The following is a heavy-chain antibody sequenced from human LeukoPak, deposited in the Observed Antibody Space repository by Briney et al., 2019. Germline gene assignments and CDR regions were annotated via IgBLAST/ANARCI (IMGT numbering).Heavy chain of an antibody. D-gene: IGHD5-24*01. CDR1: GGSISSYY. V-gene: IGHV4-59*01. CDR3: ARARRERWLIYGKDV. Sequence: SETLSLTCTVSGGSISSYYWSWIRQPPGKGLEWIGYIYYSGSTNYNPSLKSRVTISVDTSKNQFSLKLSSVTAADTAVYYCARARRERWLIYGKDVWGQGTTVTVSS. CDR2: IYYSGST. J-gene: IGHJ6*02.